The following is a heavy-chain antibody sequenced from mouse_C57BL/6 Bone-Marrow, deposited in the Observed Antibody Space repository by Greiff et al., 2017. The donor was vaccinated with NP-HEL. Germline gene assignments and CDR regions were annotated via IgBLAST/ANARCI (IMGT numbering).Heavy chain of an antibody. V-gene: IGHV1-59*01. CDR1: GYTFTSYW. D-gene: IGHD2-3*01. CDR3: AYDGLYAMDY. J-gene: IGHJ4*01. CDR2: IDPSDSYT. Sequence: QVQLQQPGAELARPGTSVKLSCKASGYTFTSYWMHWVKQRPGQGLEWIGVIDPSDSYTNYNQKFQGKATLTVAPSSSTAYMQLSSLTSEDSAVYYCAYDGLYAMDYWGQGTSVTVSS.